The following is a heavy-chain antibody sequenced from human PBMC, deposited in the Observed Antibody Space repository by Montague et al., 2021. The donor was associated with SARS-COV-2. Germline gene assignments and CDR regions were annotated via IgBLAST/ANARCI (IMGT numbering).Heavy chain of an antibody. CDR2: INHSGST. CDR3: ARTDYISSWFGAKKWFDP. CDR1: GGSFSAYY. D-gene: IGHD6-13*01. V-gene: IGHV4-34*01. J-gene: IGHJ5*02. Sequence: SETLSLTCAVYGGSFSAYYWSWIRQPPGKGLEWIGEINHSGSTNYNPSLKSRVTISVGTSKNQLSLKLSSVTAADTAVYYCARTDYISSWFGAKKWFDPWGQGTLVTVSS.